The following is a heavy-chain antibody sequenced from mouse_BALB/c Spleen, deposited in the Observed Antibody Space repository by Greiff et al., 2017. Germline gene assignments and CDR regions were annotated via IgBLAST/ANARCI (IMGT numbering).Heavy chain of an antibody. D-gene: IGHD1-1*01. V-gene: IGHV5-12-2*01. CDR1: GFTFSSYT. Sequence: DVKLVESGGGLVQPGGSLKLSCAASGFTFSSYTMSWVRQTPEKRLEWVAYISNGGGSTYYPDTVKGRFTISRDNAKNTLYLQMSSLKSEDTAMYYCARHYGSSWDWYFDVWGAGTTVTVSS. CDR3: ARHYGSSWDWYFDV. J-gene: IGHJ1*01. CDR2: ISNGGGST.